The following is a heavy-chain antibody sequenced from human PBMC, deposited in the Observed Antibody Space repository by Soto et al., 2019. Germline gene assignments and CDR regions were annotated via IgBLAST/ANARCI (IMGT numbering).Heavy chain of an antibody. J-gene: IGHJ3*02. CDR1: GFTFSSYS. CDR3: ASLYSSSWYGFAFDI. V-gene: IGHV3-48*01. D-gene: IGHD6-13*01. CDR2: ISSSSSTI. Sequence: GGSLRLSCAASGFTFSSYSMNWVRQAPGKGLEWVSYISSSSSTIYYADSVKGRFTISRDNAKNSLYLQMNSLRAEDTAVYYCASLYSSSWYGFAFDIWGQGTMVTVSS.